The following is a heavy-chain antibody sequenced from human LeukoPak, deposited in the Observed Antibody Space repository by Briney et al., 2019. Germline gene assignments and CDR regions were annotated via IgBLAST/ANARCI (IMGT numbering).Heavy chain of an antibody. CDR3: ARGARQKYYYYGMDV. J-gene: IGHJ6*02. V-gene: IGHV4-31*03. D-gene: IGHD6-6*01. CDR1: GGSISSGGYY. Sequence: SETLSLTCTVSGGSISSGGYYWSWIRQHPGKGLEWIGYIYYSGSTYYNPSLKSRVTISVDTSKNQFSLKLSSVTAADTAVYYCARGARQKYYYYGMDVWGQGTTVTVSS. CDR2: IYYSGST.